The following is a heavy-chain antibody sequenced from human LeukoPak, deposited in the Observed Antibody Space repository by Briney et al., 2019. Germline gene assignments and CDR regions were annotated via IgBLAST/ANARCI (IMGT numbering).Heavy chain of an antibody. CDR2: GYYTGST. J-gene: IGHJ3*01. CDR1: GGSISSYY. V-gene: IGHV4-59*08. CDR3: ARRSVVTDVRSDTFDF. Sequence: SETLSLTCTVSGGSISSYYWSWIRQPPGKGLEWIGYGYYTGSTKYNPSLQRRVAISLDTSTSQLSLKMTSVTAADTAVYYCARRSVVTDVRSDTFDFWGPGTMVAVSS. D-gene: IGHD2-21*02.